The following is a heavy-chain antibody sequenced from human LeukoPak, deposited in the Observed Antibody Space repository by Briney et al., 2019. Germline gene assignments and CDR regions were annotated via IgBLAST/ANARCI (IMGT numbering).Heavy chain of an antibody. V-gene: IGHV3-48*02. Sequence: GGSLRLSCAASGFTFSSYSMNWVRQAPGKGLEWISYISTSSNTIYYADSVKGRFTISRDNAKNSLYLQMSSLRDADTAVYYCVPGYCTTTSCQHYFDYWGQGTLVTVSS. D-gene: IGHD2-2*01. CDR3: VPGYCTTTSCQHYFDY. J-gene: IGHJ4*02. CDR1: GFTFSSYS. CDR2: ISTSSNTI.